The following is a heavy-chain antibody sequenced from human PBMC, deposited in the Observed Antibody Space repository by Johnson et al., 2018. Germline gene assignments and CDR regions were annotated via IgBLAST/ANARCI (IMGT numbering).Heavy chain of an antibody. J-gene: IGHJ6*02. D-gene: IGHD4-17*01. Sequence: VQLVQSGGGVVQPGRSXRLSCAASGFTFSSYAMSWVRQAPGQGLEWVSAISGSGGSTYYADSVKGRFTISRDNSKNTLYLQMNSLRAEDTAVYYCAKCYGDYVYYYYGMDVWGQGTTVTVSS. CDR2: ISGSGGST. V-gene: IGHV3-23*04. CDR1: GFTFSSYA. CDR3: AKCYGDYVYYYYGMDV.